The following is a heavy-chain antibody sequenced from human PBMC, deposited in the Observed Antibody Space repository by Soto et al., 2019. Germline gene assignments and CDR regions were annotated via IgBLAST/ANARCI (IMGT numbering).Heavy chain of an antibody. Sequence: TLSLTCTVSGGSISSGGYYWSWIRQHPGKGLEWIGYIYYSGSTYYNPSLKSRVTISVDTSKNQFSLKLSSVTAADTAVYYCTRDQNDRREGGYDPFGFDIWGQGTMVTVSS. J-gene: IGHJ3*02. V-gene: IGHV4-31*03. D-gene: IGHD5-12*01. CDR2: IYYSGST. CDR3: TRDQNDRREGGYDPFGFDI. CDR1: GGSISSGGYY.